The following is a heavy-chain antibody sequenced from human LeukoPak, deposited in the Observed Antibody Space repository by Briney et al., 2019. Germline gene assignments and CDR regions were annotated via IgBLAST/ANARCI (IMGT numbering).Heavy chain of an antibody. CDR1: GFTFSSYE. CDR2: ISSSGSTI. J-gene: IGHJ4*02. D-gene: IGHD5-12*01. CDR3: AKDEGYSGYDSADY. Sequence: GGSLRLSCAASGFTFSSYEMNWVRQAPGKGLEWVSYISSSGSTIHYADSVKGRFTISRDNSKNTLYLQMNSLRAGDTAVYYCAKDEGYSGYDSADYWGQGTLVTVSS. V-gene: IGHV3-48*03.